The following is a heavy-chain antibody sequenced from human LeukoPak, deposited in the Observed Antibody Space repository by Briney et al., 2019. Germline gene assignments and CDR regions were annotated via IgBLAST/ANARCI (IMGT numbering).Heavy chain of an antibody. D-gene: IGHD4-17*01. CDR1: GFAFTPYT. J-gene: IGHJ4*02. V-gene: IGHV3-48*01. CDR3: ARSTLTSGGIDY. Sequence: GGSLRLSCVDSGFAFTPYTMNWVRQAPGKGLEWISFITTSSSTIYYADSVRGRFTTPRDNAKSSLYLQMNSLRAEDTAVYYCARSTLTSGGIDYWGQGTLVTVSS. CDR2: ITTSSSTI.